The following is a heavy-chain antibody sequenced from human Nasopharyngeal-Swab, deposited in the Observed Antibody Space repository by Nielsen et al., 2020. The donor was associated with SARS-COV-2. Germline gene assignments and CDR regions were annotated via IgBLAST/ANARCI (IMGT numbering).Heavy chain of an antibody. CDR1: GGSISSSSYY. Sequence: GSLRLSCTVSGGSISSSSYYWGWIRQPPGKGLEWIGSIYYSGSTYYNPSLKSRVTISVDTSKNQFSLKLSSVTAADTAVYYCASLAYYYDSSGPYPLDFVDYWGQGTLVTVSS. CDR2: IYYSGST. D-gene: IGHD3-22*01. V-gene: IGHV4-39*01. CDR3: ASLAYYYDSSGPYPLDFVDY. J-gene: IGHJ4*02.